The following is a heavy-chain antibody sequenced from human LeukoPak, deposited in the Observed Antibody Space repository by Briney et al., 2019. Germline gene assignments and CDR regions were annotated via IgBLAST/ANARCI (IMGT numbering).Heavy chain of an antibody. J-gene: IGHJ4*02. CDR2: ISAYNGDT. Sequence: ASVKVSCKASGYTFTGYYMHWVRQAPGQGLEWMGWISAYNGDTIYAQRLQGRVTMTTDTSTNTAYMELRSLRSDDTGVYYCARDHGAMTAKTFDQWGRGTLITVSS. D-gene: IGHD3-10*01. CDR1: GYTFTGYY. CDR3: ARDHGAMTAKTFDQ. V-gene: IGHV1-18*04.